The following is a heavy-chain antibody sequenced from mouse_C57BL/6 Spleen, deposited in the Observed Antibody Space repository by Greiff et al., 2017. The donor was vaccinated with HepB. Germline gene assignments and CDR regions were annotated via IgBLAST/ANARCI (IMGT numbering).Heavy chain of an antibody. V-gene: IGHV1-81*01. J-gene: IGHJ2*01. Sequence: QVQLQQSGAELARPGASVKLSCKASGYTFTSYGISWVKQRTGQGLEWIGEIYPRSGNTYYNEKFKGKATLTADKSSSTAYMELRSLTSEDSAVYFCAREEGDYYGSSYYYWGQGTTLTVSS. CDR2: IYPRSGNT. CDR1: GYTFTSYG. D-gene: IGHD1-1*01. CDR3: AREEGDYYGSSYYY.